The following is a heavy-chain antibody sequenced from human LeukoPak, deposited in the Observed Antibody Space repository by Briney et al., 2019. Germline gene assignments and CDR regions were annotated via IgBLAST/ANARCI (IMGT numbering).Heavy chain of an antibody. D-gene: IGHD2-15*01. Sequence: GGSLRLSCAASGFTFSNYWMSWVRLAPGKGLEWVANIKQDGSEKCYVDSVKGRFTISRDNAKNSLYLQMNSLRAEDTAVYYCARDRWELLSNSYHYCGLDVWGQGTTVTVSS. CDR2: IKQDGSEK. CDR3: ARDRWELLSNSYHYCGLDV. V-gene: IGHV3-7*01. CDR1: GFTFSNYW. J-gene: IGHJ6*02.